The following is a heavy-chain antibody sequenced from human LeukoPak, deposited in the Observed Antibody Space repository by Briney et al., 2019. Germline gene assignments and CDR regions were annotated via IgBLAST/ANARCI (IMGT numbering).Heavy chain of an antibody. CDR1: GGSISSSSYY. D-gene: IGHD1-14*01. Sequence: SETLSLTCTVSGGSISSSSYYWGWIRKPPGKGREWLGSIYYSGSTYYNPSLKSRVTISVDTSKNQFSLKLSSVTAADTAVYYCARDSGDDYWGQGTLVTVSS. CDR3: ARDSGDDY. CDR2: IYYSGST. J-gene: IGHJ4*02. V-gene: IGHV4-39*07.